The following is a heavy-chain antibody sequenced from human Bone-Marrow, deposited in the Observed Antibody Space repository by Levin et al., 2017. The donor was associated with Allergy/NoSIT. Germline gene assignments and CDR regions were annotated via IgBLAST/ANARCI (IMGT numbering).Heavy chain of an antibody. J-gene: IGHJ3*01. CDR1: GFSLSNFG. CDR2: ISPYNGDT. V-gene: IGHV1-18*01. CDR3: AREMADTAADTFDP. Sequence: GESLKISCKASGFSLSNFGLTWVRQAPGQGLEWMGWISPYNGDTKYAQKLQGRVTMTTDTSTSTAHMELRSLRFDDTAVYYCAREMADTAADTFDPWGQGAMVTVSS. D-gene: IGHD5-18*01.